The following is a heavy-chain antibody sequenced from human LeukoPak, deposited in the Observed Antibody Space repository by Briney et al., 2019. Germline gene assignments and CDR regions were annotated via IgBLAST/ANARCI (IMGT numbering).Heavy chain of an antibody. V-gene: IGHV3-74*01. J-gene: IGHJ4*02. D-gene: IGHD4-11*01. CDR1: GFTFSDYW. Sequence: GGSLRLSCAASGFTFSDYWMHWVRQVPGKGLVWVSRINTGGSSTTYADSVKGRFTISRDNAKNTLYLQMNDLRAEDTAVYYCARSNQADDYWGQGTLVTVSS. CDR3: ARSNQADDY. CDR2: INTGGSST.